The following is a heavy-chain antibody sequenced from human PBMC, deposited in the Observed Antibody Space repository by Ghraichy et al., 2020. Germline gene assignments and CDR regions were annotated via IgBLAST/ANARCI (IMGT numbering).Heavy chain of an antibody. CDR3: ARGYSGYDLAYYGMDV. V-gene: IGHV3-21*01. D-gene: IGHD5-12*01. CDR1: GFIFSSYN. CDR2: ISSSSSYI. Sequence: GESLNISCAASGFIFSSYNMNWVRQAPGKGLEWVSSISSSSSYIYYADSVKGRFTISRDNAKNSLYLQMNTLRAEDTAVYYCARGYSGYDLAYYGMDVWGQGTTVTVSS. J-gene: IGHJ6*02.